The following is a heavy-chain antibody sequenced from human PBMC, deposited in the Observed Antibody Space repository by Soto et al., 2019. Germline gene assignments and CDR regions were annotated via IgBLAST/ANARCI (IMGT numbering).Heavy chain of an antibody. J-gene: IGHJ5*02. CDR3: ARATGTTFFYWFDP. V-gene: IGHV3-23*01. D-gene: IGHD1-1*01. CDR2: ISGSGGST. CDR1: GFTFSSYA. Sequence: GGSLRLSCAASGFTFSSYAMSWVRQAPGKGLEWVSAISGSGGSTYYADSVKGRFTISRDNAKNSLYLQMNSLRDEDTAVYYCARATGTTFFYWFDPWGQGTLVTVSS.